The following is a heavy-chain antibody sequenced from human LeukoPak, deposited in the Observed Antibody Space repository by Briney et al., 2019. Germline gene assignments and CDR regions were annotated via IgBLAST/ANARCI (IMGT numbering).Heavy chain of an antibody. V-gene: IGHV3-23*01. CDR2: ISGTNGGT. CDR3: AKGQWELPFFDY. Sequence: GGSLRLSCAASGFTFSSHAMSWVRQAPGKGLQWVSGISGTNGGTYYADSVKGRFTISRDNSKNTLYLQMNSLRAEDTAVYYCAKGQWELPFFDYWGQGTLVTVSS. J-gene: IGHJ4*02. D-gene: IGHD1-26*01. CDR1: GFTFSSHA.